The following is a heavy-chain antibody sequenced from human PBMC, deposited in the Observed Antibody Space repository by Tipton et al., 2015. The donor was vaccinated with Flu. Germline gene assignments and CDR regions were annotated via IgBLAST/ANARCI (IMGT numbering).Heavy chain of an antibody. CDR3: ARRDYSNYVSQPKNWFDL. J-gene: IGHJ5*02. Sequence: GLVKPSGTLSLTCAVSGDSISSSTWWTWVRQPPGKGLEWIGQISRGGATYYNSSLQSRATISVDSSRNRFSLKVRSVTAADTATYYCARRDYSNYVSQPKNWFDLWGQGILVTVSS. D-gene: IGHD4-11*01. CDR2: ISRGGAT. CDR1: GDSISSSTW. V-gene: IGHV4-4*02.